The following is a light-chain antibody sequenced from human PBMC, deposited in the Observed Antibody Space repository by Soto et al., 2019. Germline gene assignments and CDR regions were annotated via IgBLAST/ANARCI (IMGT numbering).Light chain of an antibody. CDR2: EVI. V-gene: IGLV2-8*01. CDR3: SAYAGSNNVI. Sequence: QSVLTQPPSASGSPGQSVTISCTGTSSDVGGNNYVSWYQQHPGKAPKLMIYEVIKRPSGVPDRFSGSKSGNTASLTVSGLQAEDEADYYCSAYAGSNNVIFGGGTKVTVL. CDR1: SSDVGGNNY. J-gene: IGLJ2*01.